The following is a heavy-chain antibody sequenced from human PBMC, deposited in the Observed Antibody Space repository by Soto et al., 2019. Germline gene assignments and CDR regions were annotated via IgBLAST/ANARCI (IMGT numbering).Heavy chain of an antibody. CDR1: GFTFDDYA. CDR2: ISWNSGSI. V-gene: IGHV3-9*01. J-gene: IGHJ4*02. D-gene: IGHD1-1*01. CDR3: AKDGDWNGQRGFDY. Sequence: EVQPVESGGGLVQPGRSLRLSCAASGFTFDDYAMHWVRQAPGKGLEWVSGISWNSGSIGYADSVKGRFTISRDNAKNSLYLQMNSLRAEDTALYYCAKDGDWNGQRGFDYWGQGTLVTVSS.